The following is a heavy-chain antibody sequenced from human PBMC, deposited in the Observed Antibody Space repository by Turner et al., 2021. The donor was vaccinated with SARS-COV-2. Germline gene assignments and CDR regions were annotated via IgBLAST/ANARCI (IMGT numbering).Heavy chain of an antibody. Sequence: QGQLLQSGAGVKEPGASATVSCKASAYIFTGYNIQWVRQTPGQGLEWMGQLTPNNGDIMDAHNFQGRLTMTWDTSITTAYMELSGLTSDDTALYFCARGFEGAPPAFDIWGPGTMVTVSS. V-gene: IGHV1-2*06. CDR3: ARGFEGAPPAFDI. CDR1: AYIFTGYN. CDR2: LTPNNGDI. J-gene: IGHJ3*02. D-gene: IGHD3-9*01.